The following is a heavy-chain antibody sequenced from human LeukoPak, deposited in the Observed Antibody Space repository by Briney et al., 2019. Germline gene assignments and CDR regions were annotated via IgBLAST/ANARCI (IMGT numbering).Heavy chain of an antibody. CDR1: GFTLRSFS. J-gene: IGHJ4*02. CDR2: INYKGGNT. V-gene: IGHV3-64*02. Sequence: GGSLRLSCAASGFTLRSFSMHWVRQSPGRGLEYVSAINYKGGNTYYADSVKDRFTISRDNSRNTLYLQMASLRDEDMGVYYCARVGPATAFDYWGQGTQVTVSS. CDR3: ARVGPATAFDY.